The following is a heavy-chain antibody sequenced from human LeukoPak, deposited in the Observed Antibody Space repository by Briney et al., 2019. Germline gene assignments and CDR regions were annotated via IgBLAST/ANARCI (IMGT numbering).Heavy chain of an antibody. CDR3: ARRDYSGILPYAFDV. J-gene: IGHJ3*01. CDR2: ISYSGIT. Sequence: SEALCLTCIVSGGSISGYHWGWIRQPPGKGLEWIGYISYSGITNYNPSLKSRVSMSVDTSKDQFSLRLRSVTAADTAVDFCARRDYSGILPYAFDVWGQGTLVAVSS. V-gene: IGHV4-59*08. D-gene: IGHD4-23*01. CDR1: GGSISGYH.